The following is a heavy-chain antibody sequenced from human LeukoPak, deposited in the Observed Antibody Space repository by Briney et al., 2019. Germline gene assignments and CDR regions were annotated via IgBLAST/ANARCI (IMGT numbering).Heavy chain of an antibody. V-gene: IGHV3-7*01. CDR1: GFTFSSYC. CDR3: ARDLEQWDY. J-gene: IGHJ4*02. CDR2: IKQDGSEK. D-gene: IGHD6-19*01. Sequence: PGGSLRLSCAASGFTFSSYCMSWIRQAPGKGLEWVANIKQDGSEKYYVDSVKGRFTISIDNAKNSLYLQMNSLRAEDTAVYYCARDLEQWDYWGQGTLVTVSS.